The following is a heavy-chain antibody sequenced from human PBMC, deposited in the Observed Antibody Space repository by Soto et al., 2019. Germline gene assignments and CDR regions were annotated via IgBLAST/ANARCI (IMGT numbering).Heavy chain of an antibody. CDR1: GFTFSSYA. CDR3: ANRTTGWYFDL. CDR2: ISGSGGST. Sequence: EVQLLESGGGLVQPGGSLRLSCAASGFTFSSYAMNWVRQAPGKGLEWVSVISGSGGSTYYADSVKGRFTISRDNSKNTLYLQMNSLRAEDTAVYYCANRTTGWYFDLWGRGTLVPVSS. J-gene: IGHJ2*01. V-gene: IGHV3-23*01.